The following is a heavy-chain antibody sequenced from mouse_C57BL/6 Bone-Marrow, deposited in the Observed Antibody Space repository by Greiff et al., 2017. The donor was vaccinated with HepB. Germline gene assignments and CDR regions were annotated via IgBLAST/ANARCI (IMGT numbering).Heavy chain of an antibody. V-gene: IGHV5-4*01. D-gene: IGHD1-1*01. CDR2: ISDGGSYT. Sequence: EVKLVESGGGLVKPGGSLKLSCAASGFTFSSYAMSWVRQTPEKRLEWVATISDGGSYTYYPDNVKGRFTISRDNAKNNLYLQMSHLKSEDTAMYYCARDNYGSRRYFDVWGTETTVTVSS. CDR1: GFTFSSYA. J-gene: IGHJ1*03. CDR3: ARDNYGSRRYFDV.